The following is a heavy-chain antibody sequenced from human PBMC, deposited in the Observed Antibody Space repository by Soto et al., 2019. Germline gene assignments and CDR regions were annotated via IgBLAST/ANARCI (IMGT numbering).Heavy chain of an antibody. V-gene: IGHV4-59*01. Sequence: QVLLQEPGPGLVRPSETLSLTCTVSGDPMNTYYWTWIRQPPGKGLEWIGSIYYSGRPDYNPSLESRVTISVDSSKNQFSVTLTSVTAADTAVYYCARSGRNASGNYYSYYYAMDVWGQGTTVTVSS. J-gene: IGHJ6*02. CDR2: IYYSGRP. CDR1: GDPMNTYY. CDR3: ARSGRNASGNYYSYYYAMDV. D-gene: IGHD3-10*01.